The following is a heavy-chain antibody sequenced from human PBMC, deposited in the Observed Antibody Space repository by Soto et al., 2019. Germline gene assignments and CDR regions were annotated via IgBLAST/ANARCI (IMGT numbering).Heavy chain of an antibody. CDR2: VSPYDGYT. V-gene: IGHV1-18*01. CDR1: GYTFNSYG. D-gene: IGHD3-22*01. CDR3: ARGGYYDSSGSRNYFYYGMNV. Sequence: ASVKVCCKASGYTFNSYGINWVRQEPGQGLEWLGWVSPYDGYTNYAQILQGRVSMTTDTSTKTAYMEVRSLRSDDTAVYYCARGGYYDSSGSRNYFYYGMNVWGQGTTVTVSS. J-gene: IGHJ6*02.